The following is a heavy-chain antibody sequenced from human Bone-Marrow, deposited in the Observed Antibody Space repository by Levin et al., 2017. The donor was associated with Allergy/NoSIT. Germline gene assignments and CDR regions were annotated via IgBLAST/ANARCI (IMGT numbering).Heavy chain of an antibody. CDR1: GFTFSNSW. Sequence: GEFLKISCAASGFTFSNSWMSWVRQAPGKGLEWVANIKEDGSEKYYVDSVKGRFTISRDNAKNSLFVQMNSLRVEDTAVYYCARDQFRRATIGARWFDPWGQGTLVTVSS. CDR3: ARDQFRRATIGARWFDP. J-gene: IGHJ5*02. CDR2: IKEDGSEK. D-gene: IGHD5-24*01. V-gene: IGHV3-7*01.